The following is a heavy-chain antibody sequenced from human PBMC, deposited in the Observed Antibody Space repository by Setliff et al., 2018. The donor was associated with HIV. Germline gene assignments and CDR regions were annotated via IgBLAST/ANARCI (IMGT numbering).Heavy chain of an antibody. D-gene: IGHD2-8*02. J-gene: IGHJ6*03. V-gene: IGHV4-39*07. CDR3: ARGARRVTYWYSIPRDYYYYMDV. CDR1: GGSISSSSYY. Sequence: KPSETLSLTCTVSGGSISSSSYYWGWIRQPPGKGLEWIGSIYYSGSTYYNPSLKSRVTISVDTSKNQFSLKLSSVNAADTAVYYCARGARRVTYWYSIPRDYYYYMDVWGEGTTVTVSS. CDR2: IYYSGST.